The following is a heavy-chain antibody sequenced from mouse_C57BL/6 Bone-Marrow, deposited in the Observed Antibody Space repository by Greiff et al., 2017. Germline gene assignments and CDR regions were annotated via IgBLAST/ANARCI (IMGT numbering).Heavy chain of an antibody. CDR1: GYSITSGYD. CDR3: AKGGGLRGGVFDY. J-gene: IGHJ2*01. V-gene: IGHV3-1*01. D-gene: IGHD2-4*01. CDR2: ISYSGST. Sequence: VQLKQSGPGMVKPSQSLSLTCTVTGYSITSGYDWHWIRHFPGNKLEWMGYISYSGSTNYNPSLKSRISITHDTSKNHFFLKLNSVTTEDTATYYCAKGGGLRGGVFDYWGQGTTLTVSS.